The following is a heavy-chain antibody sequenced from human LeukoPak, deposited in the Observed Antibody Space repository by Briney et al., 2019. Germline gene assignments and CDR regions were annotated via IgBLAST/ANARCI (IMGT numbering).Heavy chain of an antibody. CDR3: ARDSAAGGQLWLTY. D-gene: IGHD5-18*01. Sequence: GGSLRLSCAASEFTFSSYAMHWVRQAPGKGLEWGAVIWYDGSDKYYADSVKGRFTISRDNSRNTLHLQMNSLRAEDTAVYYCARDSAAGGQLWLTYWGQGTLVTVSS. V-gene: IGHV3-33*01. J-gene: IGHJ4*02. CDR1: EFTFSSYA. CDR2: IWYDGSDK.